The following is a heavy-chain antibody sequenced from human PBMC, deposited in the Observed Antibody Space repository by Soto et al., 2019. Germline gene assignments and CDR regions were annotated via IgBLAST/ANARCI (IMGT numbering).Heavy chain of an antibody. J-gene: IGHJ6*02. CDR2: INHSGST. V-gene: IGHV4-34*01. CDR3: ARGHYCSGGSCYYYYYYGMDV. CDR1: GGSFSGYY. D-gene: IGHD2-15*01. Sequence: SETLSLTCAVYGGSFSGYYWSWIRQPPGKGLEWIGEINHSGSTNYNPSLTSRVTISVDTSKNQFSLKLSSVTAADTAVYYCARGHYCSGGSCYYYYYYGMDVWGQGTTVTV.